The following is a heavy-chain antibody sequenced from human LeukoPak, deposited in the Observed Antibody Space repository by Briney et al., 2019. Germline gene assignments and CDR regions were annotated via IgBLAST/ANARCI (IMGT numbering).Heavy chain of an antibody. V-gene: IGHV3-7*01. CDR3: ARAATSYSYGYYY. CDR2: IKQDGSEK. CDR1: GFTFSSYW. Sequence: GGSLRLSCAASGFTFSSYWMSWVRQAPGKGLEWVANIKQDGSEKYYVDSVKGRFTISRDNAKNSLYLQMNSLRAEDTAVYYCARAATSYSYGYYYWGQGTLVTVSS. J-gene: IGHJ4*02. D-gene: IGHD5-18*01.